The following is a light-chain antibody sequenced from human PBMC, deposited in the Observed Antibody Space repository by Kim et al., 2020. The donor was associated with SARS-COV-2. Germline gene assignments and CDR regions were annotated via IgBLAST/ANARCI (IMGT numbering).Light chain of an antibody. CDR1: SGNSSKI. Sequence: SVKRNWSQSSGNSSKIIAWHQQQPGKAPRYLMKLEGSGSYNKGSGIPDRFSGSSSGADRYLIISNLQSEDEADYYCETSDSKTRVFGGGTKVTVL. CDR3: ETSDSKTRV. CDR2: LEGSGSY. V-gene: IGLV4-60*03. J-gene: IGLJ3*02.